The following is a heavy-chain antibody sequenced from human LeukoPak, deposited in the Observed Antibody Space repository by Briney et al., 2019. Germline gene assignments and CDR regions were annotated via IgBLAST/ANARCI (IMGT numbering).Heavy chain of an antibody. J-gene: IGHJ5*02. CDR3: ARELGSGSYLWFDP. CDR1: GYTFTSYR. V-gene: IGHV1-18*01. CDR2: ISAYNGNT. D-gene: IGHD3-10*01. Sequence: ASVKVSCKASGYTFTSYRISWVRQAPGQGLEWMGWISAYNGNTNYAQKLQGRVTMTTDTSTSTAYMELRSLRSDDTAVYYCARELGSGSYLWFDPWGQGTLVTVSS.